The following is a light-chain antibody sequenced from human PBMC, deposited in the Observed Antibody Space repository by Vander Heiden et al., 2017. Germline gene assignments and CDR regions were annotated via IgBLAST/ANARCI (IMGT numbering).Light chain of an antibody. CDR1: QSVLHSPNNENY. CDR2: WAS. Sequence: DIVMTQSPDSLSVSLGERTTINCKSSQSVLHSPNNENYLAWYQQKPGQPPKLLIYWASARESGVPERFSGSGSGTDFTLTISSLQAEDVAVYYCQQYYTTPYTFGQGTKLDIK. CDR3: QQYYTTPYT. J-gene: IGKJ2*01. V-gene: IGKV4-1*01.